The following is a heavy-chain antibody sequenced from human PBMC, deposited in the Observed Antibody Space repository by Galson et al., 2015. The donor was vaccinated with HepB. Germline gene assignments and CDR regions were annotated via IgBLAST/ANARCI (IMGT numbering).Heavy chain of an antibody. CDR2: ISGDSNYI. Sequence: SLRLSCAASGFSFRSSAMTWVRQTPGMGLEWVSAISGDSNYIYYGDSVKGRFTISRDNSKNTLYLQMNSLRAEDTAAYYCASGGKFCTSGSCQHWGQGTLVTVSP. D-gene: IGHD2-8*02. CDR1: GFSFRSSA. CDR3: ASGGKFCTSGSCQH. V-gene: IGHV3-23*01. J-gene: IGHJ1*01.